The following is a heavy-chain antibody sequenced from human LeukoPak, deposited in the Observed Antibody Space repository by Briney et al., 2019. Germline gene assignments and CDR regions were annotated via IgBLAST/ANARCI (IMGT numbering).Heavy chain of an antibody. D-gene: IGHD5-18*01. V-gene: IGHV3-30*04. CDR2: ISYDGSNK. Sequence: GGSLRLSCAASGFAFSSYAMHWVRQAPGKGLEWVAVISYDGSNKYYADSVKGRFTISRDNSKNTLYLQMNSLRAEDTAVYYCARDPTLGYSYTQIGGFVDYWGQGTLVTVSS. CDR1: GFAFSSYA. CDR3: ARDPTLGYSYTQIGGFVDY. J-gene: IGHJ4*02.